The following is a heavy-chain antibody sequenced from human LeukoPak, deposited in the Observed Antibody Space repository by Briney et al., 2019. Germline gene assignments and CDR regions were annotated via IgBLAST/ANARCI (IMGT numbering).Heavy chain of an antibody. CDR1: GFTFSSYW. V-gene: IGHV3-9*01. CDR2: ISWNSGSI. D-gene: IGHD1-26*01. Sequence: GGSLRLSCAVSGFTFSSYWMSWVRQAPGKGLEWVSGISWNSGSIGYADSVKGRFTISRDNAKNSLYLQMNSLRAEDTALYYCAKDLTGSFHFDYWGQGTLVTVSS. CDR3: AKDLTGSFHFDY. J-gene: IGHJ4*02.